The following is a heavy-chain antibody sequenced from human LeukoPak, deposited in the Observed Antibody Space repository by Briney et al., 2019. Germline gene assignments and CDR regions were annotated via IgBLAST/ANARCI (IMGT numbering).Heavy chain of an antibody. D-gene: IGHD3-22*01. CDR1: GDSISSGGYY. J-gene: IGHJ4*02. CDR2: IYYSGST. V-gene: IGHV4-31*03. CDR3: ARDRDYYDSSGHSETYFDY. Sequence: PSQTLSLTCTVSGDSISSGGYYWSWIRQHPGKGLEWIGYIYYSGSTYYNPSLKSRVTISVDTSKNQFSLKLSSVTAADTAEYYCARDRDYYDSSGHSETYFDYWGQGTLVTVSS.